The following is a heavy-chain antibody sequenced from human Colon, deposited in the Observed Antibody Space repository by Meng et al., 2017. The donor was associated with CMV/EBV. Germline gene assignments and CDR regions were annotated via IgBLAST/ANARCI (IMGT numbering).Heavy chain of an antibody. Sequence: QVQLVQSGAEVKEPGAPVKVSCKTSGYPFNGYFMHWVRQAPGQGLEWMGWINPVTGDTSYAQKFQVRVTMTRDTSISTAYMELSSLRSDDTAVYYCATFGGDFDYWGQGTLVTVSS. CDR1: GYPFNGYF. CDR3: ATFGGDFDY. CDR2: INPVTGDT. V-gene: IGHV1-2*02. D-gene: IGHD3-3*01. J-gene: IGHJ4*02.